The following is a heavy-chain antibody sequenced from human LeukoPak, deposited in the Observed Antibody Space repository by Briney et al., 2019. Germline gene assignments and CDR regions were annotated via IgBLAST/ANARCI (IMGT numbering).Heavy chain of an antibody. V-gene: IGHV4-59*01. Sequence: PSGTLCLTCTVSGVSISSYYWSWIRQPPGKGLEWIGYIYYSGSTNYNPSLKSRVTISGDTSKNQFSLKLSSVTAADTAVYYCARVGRYGYNLEYFDYWGQGTLVTVSS. D-gene: IGHD5-24*01. J-gene: IGHJ4*02. CDR3: ARVGRYGYNLEYFDY. CDR2: IYYSGST. CDR1: GVSISSYY.